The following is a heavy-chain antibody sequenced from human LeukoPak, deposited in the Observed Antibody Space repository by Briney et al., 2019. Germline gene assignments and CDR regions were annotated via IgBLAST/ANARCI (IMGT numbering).Heavy chain of an antibody. D-gene: IGHD5-12*01. J-gene: IGHJ4*02. Sequence: GGSLRLSCAASGFTFSSYGMHWVRQAPGKGLEWVAVISYDGSNKYYADSVKGRFTISRDNAKNSLYLQMNSLRAEDAAVYYCASKSGYATDYWAREPWSPSPQ. CDR2: ISYDGSNK. CDR3: ASKSGYATDY. V-gene: IGHV3-30*03. CDR1: GFTFSSYG.